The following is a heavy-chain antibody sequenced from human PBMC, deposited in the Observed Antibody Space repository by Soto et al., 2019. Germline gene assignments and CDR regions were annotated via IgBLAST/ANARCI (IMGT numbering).Heavy chain of an antibody. CDR2: INSDGSST. J-gene: IGHJ5*02. V-gene: IGHV3-74*01. CDR1: GFTFSSYW. CDR3: ARDRFYYDSSGYPYNWFDP. D-gene: IGHD3-22*01. Sequence: EVQLVESGGGLVQPGGSLRLSCAASGFTFSSYWMHWVRQAPGKGLVWVSRINSDGSSTSYAGSVKGRFTISRDNAKNTLYLQMNSLRAEDTAVYYCARDRFYYDSSGYPYNWFDPWGQGTLVTVSS.